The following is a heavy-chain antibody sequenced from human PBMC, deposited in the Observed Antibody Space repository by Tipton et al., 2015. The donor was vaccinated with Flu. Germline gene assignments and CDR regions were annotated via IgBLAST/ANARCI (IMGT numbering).Heavy chain of an antibody. J-gene: IGHJ4*02. D-gene: IGHD2-8*02. V-gene: IGHV4-39*07. CDR1: GGSMSSGGYY. Sequence: TLSLTCTVSGGSMSSGGYYWGWLRQPPGKGLEWIGSVYFSGSTYYNPSLQSRVTMSVDSSNNDFSLSLTSVTAADTAVYYCATFTPWSGSDFWGQGTVVTVSS. CDR2: VYFSGST. CDR3: ATFTPWSGSDF.